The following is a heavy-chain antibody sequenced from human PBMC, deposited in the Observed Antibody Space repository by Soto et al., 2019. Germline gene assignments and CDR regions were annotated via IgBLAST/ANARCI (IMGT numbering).Heavy chain of an antibody. CDR3: ATMKGGYQSYYYGMDV. CDR1: GGTFTSYA. CDR2: IIPIFGTA. V-gene: IGHV1-69*12. Sequence: QVQLVQSGAEVKKPGSSVKVSCKASGGTFTSYAISWVRQAPGQGLEWVGGIIPIFGTADYAQKFQGRVTITADESTXXAYMELSSLRSEYTAVYYCATMKGGYQSYYYGMDVWGQGTTVTVSS. D-gene: IGHD3-16*02. J-gene: IGHJ6*02.